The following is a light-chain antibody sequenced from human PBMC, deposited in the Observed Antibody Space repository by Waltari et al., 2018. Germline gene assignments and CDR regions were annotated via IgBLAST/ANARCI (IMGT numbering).Light chain of an antibody. CDR1: QSAFYSSNNLNY. J-gene: IGKJ3*01. Sequence: DIVMTQSPDSLAVSLGERATINCKYSQSAFYSSNNLNYISWYQQKPGQTPKLLIYWASTRESGVPDRFSGSGSGTDFTLTISSLQAEDVAIYYCQQYFTPPFTFGPGTKVDLK. CDR2: WAS. CDR3: QQYFTPPFT. V-gene: IGKV4-1*01.